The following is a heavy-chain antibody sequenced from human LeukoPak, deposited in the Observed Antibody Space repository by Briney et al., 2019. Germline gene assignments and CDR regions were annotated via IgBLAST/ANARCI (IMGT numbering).Heavy chain of an antibody. Sequence: ASVKVSCKASGGTFSDYVISWVRQAPGQGLNWMGGISPLLGASKHSQNFHDRVTITADESTTTAYMELSDLRSGDTGVYYCATYDVLTGFEYWGQGTLVTVSS. D-gene: IGHD3-9*01. CDR1: GGTFSDYV. J-gene: IGHJ4*02. V-gene: IGHV1-69*01. CDR3: ATYDVLTGFEY. CDR2: ISPLLGAS.